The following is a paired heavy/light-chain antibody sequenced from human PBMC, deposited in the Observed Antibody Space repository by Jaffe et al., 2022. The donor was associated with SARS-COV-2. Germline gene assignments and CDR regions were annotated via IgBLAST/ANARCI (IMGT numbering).Heavy chain of an antibody. J-gene: IGHJ4*02. CDR1: GFTFNHYF. V-gene: IGHV3-64D*09. CDR3: VKDRSGTWSFDY. D-gene: IGHD1-26*01. CDR2: ISNDGETT. Sequence: EVQLVESGGALVQPGGSLRLSCSASGFTFNHYFMHWVRQAPGKGPEYISTISNDGETTLYADSVKGRFTIFRDNSKSTVFLQLNSLRVEDTALYYCVKDRSGTWSFDYWGQGTLVTVSS.
Light chain of an antibody. CDR3: VLFVGSGWL. CDR1: SGSVSTNSF. Sequence: QTVVTQEPSFSVSPGGTVTLTCGLSSGSVSTNSFPSWYQQTPGQPPRTLIYTTNTRSSGVPDRFSGSILGSKAALTITGAQADDECDYYCVLFVGSGWLFGGGTKLTVL. CDR2: TTN. V-gene: IGLV8-61*01. J-gene: IGLJ3*02.